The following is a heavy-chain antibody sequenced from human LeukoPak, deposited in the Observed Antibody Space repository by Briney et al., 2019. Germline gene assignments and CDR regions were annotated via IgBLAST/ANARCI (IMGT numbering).Heavy chain of an antibody. CDR2: INPNSGGT. J-gene: IGHJ4*02. D-gene: IGHD3-10*01. Sequence: ASVKVSCTASGYTFTGYYMHWVRQAPGQGLEWMGWINPNSGGTNYAQKFQGRVTMTRDTSISTAYMELSRLRSDDTAVYYCARFGRSGNRGAVSWGQGTLVTVSS. V-gene: IGHV1-2*02. CDR1: GYTFTGYY. CDR3: ARFGRSGNRGAVS.